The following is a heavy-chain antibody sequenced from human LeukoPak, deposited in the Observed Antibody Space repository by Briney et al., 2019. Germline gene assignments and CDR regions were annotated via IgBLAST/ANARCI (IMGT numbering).Heavy chain of an antibody. CDR1: GFMFADYA. CDR2: ITWNSGNV. CDR3: ARESSYDRSGYPSPTYAFDY. V-gene: IGHV3-9*01. J-gene: IGHJ4*02. D-gene: IGHD3-22*01. Sequence: GRSLRLSCAASGFMFADYAMHWVRQAPGKGLEWVAGITWNSGNVGYADSVKGRFTISRDNSKNTLYLQMNSLRTEDTAVYYCARESSYDRSGYPSPTYAFDYWGQGTLVTVSS.